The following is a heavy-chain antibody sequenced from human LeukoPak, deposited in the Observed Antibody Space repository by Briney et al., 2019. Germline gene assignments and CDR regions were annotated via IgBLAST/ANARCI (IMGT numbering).Heavy chain of an antibody. CDR3: ARIYSGYDWGYYYYYMDV. CDR1: GGSFSGYY. D-gene: IGHD5-12*01. V-gene: IGHV4-34*01. Sequence: PSETLSLTCAVYGGSFSGYYWSWIRQPPGKELEWIGEINHSGSTNYNPSLKSRVTISVDTSKNQLSLKLSSVTAADTAVYYCARIYSGYDWGYYYYYMDVWGKGTTVTVSS. J-gene: IGHJ6*03. CDR2: INHSGST.